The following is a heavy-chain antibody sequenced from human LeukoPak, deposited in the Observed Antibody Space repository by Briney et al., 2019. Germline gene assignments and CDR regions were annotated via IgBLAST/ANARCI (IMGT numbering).Heavy chain of an antibody. Sequence: GASLKISCKGSGYSFTSYWIGWVRQLPEKGLEWMGIIYPGDSDTRYSPSFQGQVTISADKSISTAYLQWSSPKASDTAMYYGARTDILTGYSYDYWGQGTLVTVSS. D-gene: IGHD3-9*01. CDR3: ARTDILTGYSYDY. CDR1: GYSFTSYW. V-gene: IGHV5-51*01. CDR2: IYPGDSDT. J-gene: IGHJ4*02.